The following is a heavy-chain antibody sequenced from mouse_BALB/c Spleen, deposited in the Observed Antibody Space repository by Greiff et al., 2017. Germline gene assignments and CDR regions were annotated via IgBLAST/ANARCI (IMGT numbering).Heavy chain of an antibody. Sequence: VKLVESGPGLVAPSQSLSITCTVSGFSLTSYGVHWVRQPPGKGLEWLGVIWAGGSTNYNSALMSRLSISKDNSKSQVFLKMNSLQTDDTAMYYCARGGGYDAWFAYWGQGTLVTVSA. V-gene: IGHV2-9*02. CDR1: GFSLTSYG. CDR2: IWAGGST. D-gene: IGHD2-2*01. CDR3: ARGGGYDAWFAY. J-gene: IGHJ3*01.